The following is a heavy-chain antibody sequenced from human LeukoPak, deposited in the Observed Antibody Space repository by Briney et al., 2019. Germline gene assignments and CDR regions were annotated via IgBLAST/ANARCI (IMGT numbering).Heavy chain of an antibody. D-gene: IGHD3-9*01. Sequence: GGSLRLSCAASGFTFSSYAMTWVRQAPGKGLEWVSAISASGGSTYYADSVKGRFTISRDNSKNTLYLQMNSLRAEDTAVYYCAKANYDILTGYPYWGQGTLVTVSS. J-gene: IGHJ4*02. CDR1: GFTFSSYA. CDR3: AKANYDILTGYPY. V-gene: IGHV3-23*01. CDR2: ISASGGST.